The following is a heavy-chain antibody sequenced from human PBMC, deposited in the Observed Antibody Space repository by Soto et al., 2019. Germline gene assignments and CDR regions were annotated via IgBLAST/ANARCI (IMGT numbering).Heavy chain of an antibody. CDR3: ARGDPQYGIHPSYYYYYGMDV. CDR2: ISSSSSYI. V-gene: IGHV3-21*01. Sequence: GGSLRLSCAASGLTFSSYSMNWVRQAPGKGLEWVSSISSSSSYIYYADPVQGRFTISRDNAKNSLYLQMNSLRAEDTAVYYCARGDPQYGIHPSYYYYYGMDVWGQGTTVTVSS. CDR1: GLTFSSYS. D-gene: IGHD2-8*01. J-gene: IGHJ6*02.